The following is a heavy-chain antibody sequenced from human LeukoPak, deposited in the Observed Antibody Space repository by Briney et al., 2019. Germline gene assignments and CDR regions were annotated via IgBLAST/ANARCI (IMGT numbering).Heavy chain of an antibody. CDR1: GYTFTSYG. J-gene: IGHJ4*02. D-gene: IGHD6-13*01. Sequence: GASVKVSCKASGYTFTSYGIIWVRQAPGQGLEWMGWISAYNGNTNYAQKLQGRVTMTTDTSTSTAYMELRSLRSDDTAVYYCARDNAEIAAAGTLLGDYWGQGTLVTVSS. V-gene: IGHV1-18*01. CDR2: ISAYNGNT. CDR3: ARDNAEIAAAGTLLGDY.